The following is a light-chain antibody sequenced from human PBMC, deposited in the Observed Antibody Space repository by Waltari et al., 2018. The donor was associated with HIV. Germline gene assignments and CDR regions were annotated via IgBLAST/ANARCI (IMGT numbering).Light chain of an antibody. J-gene: IGLJ3*02. V-gene: IGLV1-36*01. CDR2: YDD. Sequence: QSVLTQPPSVSEAPRQRVTISCSGSSSNVGINGVNWYQQFPGQAPKLLIYYDDLLPSGVSDRFSVSKSGTSASLAISGLQSEDEADYYCVAWDDGLNGWVFGGGTKLTVL. CDR1: SSNVGING. CDR3: VAWDDGLNGWV.